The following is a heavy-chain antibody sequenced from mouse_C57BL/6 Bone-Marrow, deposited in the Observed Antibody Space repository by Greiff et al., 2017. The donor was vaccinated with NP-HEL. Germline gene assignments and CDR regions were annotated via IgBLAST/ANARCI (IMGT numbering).Heavy chain of an antibody. CDR2: IYPGDGDT. J-gene: IGHJ3*01. Sequence: QVQLQPSGPELVKPGASVKISCKASGYAFSSSWMNWVKQRPGKGLEWIGRIYPGDGDTNYNGKFKGKATLTADKSSSTAYMQLSSLTSEDSAVYFCARATTVVAPFAYWGQGTLVTVSA. V-gene: IGHV1-82*01. CDR3: ARATTVVAPFAY. D-gene: IGHD1-1*01. CDR1: GYAFSSSW.